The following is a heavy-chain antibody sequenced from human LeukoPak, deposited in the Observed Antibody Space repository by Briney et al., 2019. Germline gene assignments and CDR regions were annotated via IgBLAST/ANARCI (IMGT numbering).Heavy chain of an antibody. CDR2: IYYSGSN. J-gene: IGHJ6*03. V-gene: IGHV4-59*11. Sequence: SETLSLTCTVSGGSISSHYWSWIRQPPGKGLEWIGYIYYSGSNNYNPSLKSRVTISVDTSKNQFSLKLSSVTAADTAVYYCARSYCSSTSCNYYYYYMDVWGKGTTVTVSS. CDR1: GGSISSHY. CDR3: ARSYCSSTSCNYYYYYMDV. D-gene: IGHD2-2*01.